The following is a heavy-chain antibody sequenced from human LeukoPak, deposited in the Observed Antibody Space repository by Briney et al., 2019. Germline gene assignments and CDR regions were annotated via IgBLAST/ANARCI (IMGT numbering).Heavy chain of an antibody. CDR3: ATSGGSSSLHYYSYMDV. Sequence: PGGSLRLSCAGSGFIFSSYAMSWVRQARGKGLEWVSIISGGGGSTNYVDSVKGRFTVSRDNSKNTLYLQMNSLRAEDTAVYYCATSGGSSSLHYYSYMDVWGKGTTVTVSS. CDR2: ISGGGGST. CDR1: GFIFSSYA. D-gene: IGHD2-2*01. J-gene: IGHJ6*03. V-gene: IGHV3-23*01.